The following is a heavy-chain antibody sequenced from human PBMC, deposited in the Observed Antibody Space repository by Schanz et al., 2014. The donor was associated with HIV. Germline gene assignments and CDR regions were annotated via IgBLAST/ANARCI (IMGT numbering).Heavy chain of an antibody. CDR2: ISAGGVYT. CDR1: GFTFSSYS. V-gene: IGHV3-21*06. CDR3: VRDESTLTTGDFQD. Sequence: EVQLVESGGGLVKPGGSLRLSCAASGFTFSSYSMHWLRQAPGRGLEWVSSISAGGVYTYYGDSMKGRFTISRDNANSSLFLQMDSLRPEDTATYYCVRDESTLTTGDFQDWGQGTLVTVSS. D-gene: IGHD4-17*01. J-gene: IGHJ1*01.